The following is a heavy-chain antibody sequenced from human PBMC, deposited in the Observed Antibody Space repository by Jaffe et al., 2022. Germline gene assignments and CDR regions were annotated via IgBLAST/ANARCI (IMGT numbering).Heavy chain of an antibody. Sequence: QVQLVQSGAEVKKPGSSVKVSCKASGGTFSSYAISWVRQAPGQGLEWMGGIIPIFGTANYAQKFQGRVTITTDESTSTAYMELSSLRSEDTAVYYCARGCSSTSCSQDYYYYYYMDVWGKGTTVTVSS. CDR2: IIPIFGTA. J-gene: IGHJ6*03. CDR1: GGTFSSYA. D-gene: IGHD2-2*01. CDR3: ARGCSSTSCSQDYYYYYYMDV. V-gene: IGHV1-69*05.